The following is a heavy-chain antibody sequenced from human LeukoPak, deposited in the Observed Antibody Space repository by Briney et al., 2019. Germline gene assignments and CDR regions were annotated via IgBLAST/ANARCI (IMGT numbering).Heavy chain of an antibody. CDR3: ARGPVGATTKGLIDY. D-gene: IGHD1-26*01. Sequence: PGGSLRLSCAASGFTFSSYAMSWVRLAPGKGLEWVSAISGSGGSTYYADSVKGRFTISRDNSKNTLYLQMNSLRAEDTAVYYCARGPVGATTKGLIDYWGQGTLVTVSS. CDR2: ISGSGGST. V-gene: IGHV3-23*01. J-gene: IGHJ4*02. CDR1: GFTFSSYA.